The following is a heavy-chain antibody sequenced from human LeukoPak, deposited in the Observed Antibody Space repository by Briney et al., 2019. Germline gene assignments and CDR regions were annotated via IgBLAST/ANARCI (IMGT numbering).Heavy chain of an antibody. CDR2: ISSSSSTI. V-gene: IGHV3-48*04. Sequence: GGSLRLSCAASGFTFSSYSMNWVRQAPGKGLEWVSYISSSSSTIYYADSVKGRFTISRDNAKNSLYLQMNSLRVEDTAVYYCARDLSYYYYYMDVWGKGTTVTVSS. CDR1: GFTFSSYS. J-gene: IGHJ6*03. CDR3: ARDLSYYYYYMDV.